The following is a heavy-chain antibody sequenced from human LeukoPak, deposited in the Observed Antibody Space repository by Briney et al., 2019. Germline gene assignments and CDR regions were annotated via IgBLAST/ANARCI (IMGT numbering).Heavy chain of an antibody. CDR1: GGSFSGYY. Sequence: PSETLSLTCAVYGGSFSGYYWSWIRQPPGKGLEWIGEINHSGSTNYNPSLKSRVTISVDTSKNQFSLKLSSVTAADTAVYYCARRGGATPFDYWGQGTLVTVSS. D-gene: IGHD1-26*01. CDR3: ARRGGATPFDY. J-gene: IGHJ4*02. V-gene: IGHV4-34*01. CDR2: INHSGST.